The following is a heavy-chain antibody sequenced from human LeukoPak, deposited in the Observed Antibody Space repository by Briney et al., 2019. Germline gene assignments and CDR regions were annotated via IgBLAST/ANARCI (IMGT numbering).Heavy chain of an antibody. CDR3: ATEGEEWTNFDY. Sequence: GGSLRLSCGASGFTFSSYWMSWVRQAPGKGLEWVAMISPDGSTTFYTDSMKGRLTISRDNSNNTLYLQMNSLRLEDTALYYCATEGEEWTNFDYWGQGTLVTVSS. D-gene: IGHD3-3*01. J-gene: IGHJ4*02. CDR1: GFTFSSYW. V-gene: IGHV3-33*08. CDR2: ISPDGSTT.